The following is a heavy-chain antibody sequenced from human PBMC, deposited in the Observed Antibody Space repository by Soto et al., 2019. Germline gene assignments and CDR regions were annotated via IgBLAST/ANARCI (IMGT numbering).Heavy chain of an antibody. J-gene: IGHJ6*02. Sequence: QVQLLQSGAEVKKPGSSVRVSCEASGGTFRTYAISWVRQAPGQGLEWMGEIIPIFGTVNYAQKFQGRVPITADEATTPVYMDLRSLRSEDTAVYYCAKGAVAGTPTSYYYYGMDVWGQGTTVTVSS. D-gene: IGHD6-19*01. CDR2: IIPIFGTV. CDR3: AKGAVAGTPTSYYYYGMDV. CDR1: GGTFRTYA. V-gene: IGHV1-69*12.